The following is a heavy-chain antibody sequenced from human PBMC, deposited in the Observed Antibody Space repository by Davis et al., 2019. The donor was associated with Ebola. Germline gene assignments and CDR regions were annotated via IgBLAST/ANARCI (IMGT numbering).Heavy chain of an antibody. Sequence: GESLKISCKASGYTFTRYWIVWVRQTPGKGLEWMGIIYPGDSDTRYSPSFLGQVIFSADKSMNTAYLHWSSLKASDTATYYCARAPYYYDVSGFYVDYWGQGTLVTVSS. J-gene: IGHJ4*02. D-gene: IGHD3-22*01. CDR3: ARAPYYYDVSGFYVDY. CDR2: IYPGDSDT. CDR1: GYTFTRYW. V-gene: IGHV5-51*01.